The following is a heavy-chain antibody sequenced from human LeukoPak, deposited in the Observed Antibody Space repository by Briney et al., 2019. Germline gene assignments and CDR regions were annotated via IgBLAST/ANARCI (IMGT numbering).Heavy chain of an antibody. V-gene: IGHV3-48*01. D-gene: IGHD4-17*01. Sequence: PGGSLRLSCAASGFSFSDYGMNWVRRAPGKGLEWLSHINSNGAVISYADSVKGRFTISGDTAKSSLYLQMNSLKIEDTAIYFCARDPDGDYDFDYWGQGTLVTVSS. CDR2: INSNGAVI. CDR1: GFSFSDYG. J-gene: IGHJ4*02. CDR3: ARDPDGDYDFDY.